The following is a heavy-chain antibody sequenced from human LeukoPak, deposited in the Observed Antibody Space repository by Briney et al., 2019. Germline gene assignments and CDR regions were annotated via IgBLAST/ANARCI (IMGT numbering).Heavy chain of an antibody. J-gene: IGHJ4*02. V-gene: IGHV3-74*01. CDR2: INSDGGTT. CDR1: GFTFGTYW. CDR3: AKDPWGGYYGSGRPSNYFDY. Sequence: GGSLRLSCGASGFTFGTYWMHWVRHAPGKGLVWVSGINSDGGTTTYADFVNGRFTISRDNSKNTLYLQMNSLRAEDTAVYYCAKDPWGGYYGSGRPSNYFDYWGQGTLVTVSS. D-gene: IGHD3-10*01.